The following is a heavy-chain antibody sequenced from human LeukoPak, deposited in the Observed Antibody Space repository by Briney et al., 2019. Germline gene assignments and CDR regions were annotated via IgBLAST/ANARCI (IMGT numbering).Heavy chain of an antibody. CDR1: GFTISTNY. CDR2: IYSGDST. D-gene: IGHD4-23*01. CDR3: ARGKTTLVGPSAYYYYGMDV. V-gene: IGHV3-66*01. J-gene: IGHJ6*02. Sequence: GGSLRLSCAASGFTISTNYMNWVRQAPGRGLEWVSVIYSGDSTYYADSVKGRFTISRDNSKNTLYLQMNSLRAEDTAVYCCARGKTTLVGPSAYYYYGMDVWGQGTTVTVFS.